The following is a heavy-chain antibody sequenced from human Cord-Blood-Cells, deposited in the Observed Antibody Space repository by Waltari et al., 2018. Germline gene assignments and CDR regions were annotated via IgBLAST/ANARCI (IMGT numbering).Heavy chain of an antibody. D-gene: IGHD6-19*01. V-gene: IGHV4-4*07. CDR2: IYTSGSN. CDR1: GGSISSYY. CDR3: ARARDSSGWYSDAFDI. J-gene: IGHJ3*02. Sequence: QVQLQESGPGLVKPSETLSLTCTVSGGSISSYYWSWIRQPAGKGLEWIGRIYTSGSNNDNPARKSRVTMSVDTSKNQFSLKLSSVTAADTAVYYCARARDSSGWYSDAFDIWGQGTMVTVSS.